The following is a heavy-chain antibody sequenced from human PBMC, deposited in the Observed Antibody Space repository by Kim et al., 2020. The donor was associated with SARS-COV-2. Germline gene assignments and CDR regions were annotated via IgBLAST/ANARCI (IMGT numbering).Heavy chain of an antibody. V-gene: IGHV4-59*08. D-gene: IGHD4-17*01. J-gene: IGHJ6*02. CDR2: VHHTGGA. CDR3: ARLDYGDYDEALDL. CDR1: SGSITGY. Sequence: SETLSLTCAVSSGSITGYWSWIRQPPEKSLEWIAFVHHTGGATYNPSLKSRVTMSIDTSRKQISLRMTSLTAADTAIYYCARLDYGDYDEALDLLGPGT.